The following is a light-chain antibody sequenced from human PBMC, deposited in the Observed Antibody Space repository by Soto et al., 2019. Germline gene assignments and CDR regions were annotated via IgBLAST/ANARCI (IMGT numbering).Light chain of an antibody. CDR3: QAWDSSTQWV. V-gene: IGLV3-1*01. Sequence: SYELTQPPSVSVSPGQTVSITCSGDKLGERYACWYQQKPGQSPVVFIYQDNKRPSGIPERLSGSNSGNTATLTISGTQAMDEADYYCQAWDSSTQWVFGGGTKLTVL. J-gene: IGLJ3*02. CDR2: QDN. CDR1: KLGERY.